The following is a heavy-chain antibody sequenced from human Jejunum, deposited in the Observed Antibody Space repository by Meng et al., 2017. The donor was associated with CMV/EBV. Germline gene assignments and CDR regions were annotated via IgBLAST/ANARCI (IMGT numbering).Heavy chain of an antibody. J-gene: IGHJ5*02. CDR2: VYYTGSN. CDR1: GSSISNNRIY. CDR3: APYYSGSGTYPSDP. V-gene: IGHV4-39*07. D-gene: IGHD3-10*01. Sequence: GSSISNNRIYWAWIRQAPGKGLEWIGNVYYTGSNFYNPSLKSRVTISIDTSKNQFSLKLSSVNAADTAVYYCAPYYSGSGTYPSDPWGQGTLVTVSS.